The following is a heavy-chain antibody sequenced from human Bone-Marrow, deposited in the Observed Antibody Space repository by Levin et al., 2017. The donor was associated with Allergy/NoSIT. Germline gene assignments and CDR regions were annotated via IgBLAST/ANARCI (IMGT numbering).Heavy chain of an antibody. Sequence: GESLKISCAASGFTFSNYWMHWVRQAPGKGLVWVSHINSDGSNTNYADSVKGRFTISRDNAKNTLYLKMNSLRDEDTAVYYCARGGCSSTSCLDNWGQGTLVTVS. CDR2: INSDGSNT. V-gene: IGHV3-74*01. CDR1: GFTFSNYW. D-gene: IGHD2-2*01. J-gene: IGHJ4*02. CDR3: ARGGCSSTSCLDN.